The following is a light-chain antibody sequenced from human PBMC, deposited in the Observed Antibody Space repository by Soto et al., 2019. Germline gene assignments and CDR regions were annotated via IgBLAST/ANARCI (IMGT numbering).Light chain of an antibody. V-gene: IGKV1-12*01. Sequence: DIQMTQSPSSVSASVGDRVTISCRASQGVGTYLAWYQQKPGKAPELLIYAASSLQSGVPTRFSGSGSGTDFTLTISSLQPEDFATYYCQQANSFSFTFGPGTKVDIK. CDR1: QGVGTY. J-gene: IGKJ3*01. CDR3: QQANSFSFT. CDR2: AAS.